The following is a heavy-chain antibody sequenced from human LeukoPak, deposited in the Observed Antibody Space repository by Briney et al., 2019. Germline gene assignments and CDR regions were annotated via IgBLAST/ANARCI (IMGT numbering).Heavy chain of an antibody. CDR2: IDWDNDK. Sequence: SGPALVKPTQTLTLTCTFSEFSLSTSGMCVGWIRQPPGKALEWLARIDWDNDKYYSTSLKTRLTISKDTSKNQVVLTMTNMDPEDTATCYCARDLRRVGFHSLDSWGQGTLVTVSS. CDR3: ARDLRRVGFHSLDS. J-gene: IGHJ4*02. V-gene: IGHV2-70*11. D-gene: IGHD5-24*01. CDR1: EFSLSTSGMC.